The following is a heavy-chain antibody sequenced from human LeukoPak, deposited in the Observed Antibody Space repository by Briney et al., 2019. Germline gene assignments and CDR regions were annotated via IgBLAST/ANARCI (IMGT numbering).Heavy chain of an antibody. J-gene: IGHJ6*03. Sequence: PSQTLSLTCAVSGGSISSGGYSWSWIRQPPVKGLEWIGYIYYSGSTYYNPSLKSRVTISVDTSKNQFSLKLSSVTAADTAVYYCEGYYGPTGYYYMDVWGKGTTVTVSS. CDR2: IYYSGST. V-gene: IGHV4-30-4*07. CDR1: GGSISSGGYS. CDR3: EGYYGPTGYYYMDV. D-gene: IGHD3-10*01.